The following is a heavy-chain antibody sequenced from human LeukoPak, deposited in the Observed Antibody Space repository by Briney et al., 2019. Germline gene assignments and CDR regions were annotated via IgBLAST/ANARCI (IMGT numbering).Heavy chain of an antibody. CDR2: ISYDGSNK. D-gene: IGHD1-26*01. J-gene: IGHJ6*02. CDR3: AFTSGSYYYYYGMDA. Sequence: PGRSLSLSCAASGFTFSSYGMHWVRQAPGKGLEWVAVISYDGSNKYSADSVNGRFTISRDNSKNTLYLQMNSLRAEDTAVYYCAFTSGSYYYYYGMDAWGQGTTVTVSS. CDR1: GFTFSSYG. V-gene: IGHV3-30*03.